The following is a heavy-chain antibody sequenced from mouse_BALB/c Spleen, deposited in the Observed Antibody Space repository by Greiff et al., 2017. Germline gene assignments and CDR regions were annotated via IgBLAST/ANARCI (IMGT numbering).Heavy chain of an antibody. V-gene: IGHV3-2*02. CDR2: ISYSGST. J-gene: IGHJ2*01. CDR3: AREGELGQYYLDY. CDR1: GYSITSDYA. D-gene: IGHD4-1*01. Sequence: EVKLQESGPGLVKPSQSLSLTCTVTGYSITSDYAWNWIRQFPGNKLEWMGNISYSGSTSYNPSLKSRISITRDTSKNQFFLQLNSVTTEDTATYYCAREGELGQYYLDYWGQGTTLTGSS.